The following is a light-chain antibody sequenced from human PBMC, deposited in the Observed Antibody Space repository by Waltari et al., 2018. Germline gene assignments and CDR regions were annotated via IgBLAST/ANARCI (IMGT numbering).Light chain of an antibody. Sequence: DIQMTQSPSSLSASVGERVTITCRASQGIKTWLAWYQQKPGKAPKLLIYRASTLETWVPSRFSGSGSGTSFTLAINSLQPEDFATYYCQQHDKSTPWTFGQGTKVEL. V-gene: IGKV1-5*01. CDR1: QGIKTW. CDR2: RAS. CDR3: QQHDKSTPWT. J-gene: IGKJ1*01.